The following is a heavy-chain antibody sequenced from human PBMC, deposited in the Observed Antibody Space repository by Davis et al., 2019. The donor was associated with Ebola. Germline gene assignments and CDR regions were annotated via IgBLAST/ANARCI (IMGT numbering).Heavy chain of an antibody. V-gene: IGHV4-59*01. Sequence: SETPSLTCTVSGGSINSAHWSWIRQSPEKGLEWIGYIYYSGNTNYNPSLTSRVTISGDTSKNQVSLKLTSVTAADTAVYYCARGGVEMATVPSDAFDIWGQGTSVTVSS. CDR3: ARGGVEMATVPSDAFDI. CDR1: GGSINSAH. D-gene: IGHD5-24*01. J-gene: IGHJ3*02. CDR2: IYYSGNT.